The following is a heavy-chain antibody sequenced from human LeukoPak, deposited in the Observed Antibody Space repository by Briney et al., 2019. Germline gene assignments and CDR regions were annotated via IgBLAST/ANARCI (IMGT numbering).Heavy chain of an antibody. V-gene: IGHV1-18*01. Sequence: GASVKVSCKASGYTFTSYGISWVRQAPGQGLEWMGWISAYNGNTNYAQKLQGRVTMTTDTSTSTAYMELRSLRSDDTAVYYCARDKGYFYDFWRGYYLPNWFDPWGQGTLVTVSS. CDR2: ISAYNGNT. D-gene: IGHD3-3*01. J-gene: IGHJ5*02. CDR3: ARDKGYFYDFWRGYYLPNWFDP. CDR1: GYTFTSYG.